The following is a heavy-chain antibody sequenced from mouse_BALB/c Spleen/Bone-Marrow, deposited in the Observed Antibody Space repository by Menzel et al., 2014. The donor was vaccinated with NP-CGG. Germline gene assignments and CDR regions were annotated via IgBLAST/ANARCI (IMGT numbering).Heavy chain of an antibody. J-gene: IGHJ2*01. CDR2: ISNGGVTT. CDR1: GFTFSSYT. D-gene: IGHD2-10*01. Sequence: EVKVEESGGGLVQPGGSLKLSCAASGFTFSSYTMSWVRQTPEKRLEWVAYISNGGVTTYYPDTVKGRFTISRDNAKNTLYLQMSSLKSEDTAMYYCARPYYGNYGYFDYWGQGTTLTVSS. CDR3: ARPYYGNYGYFDY. V-gene: IGHV5-12-2*01.